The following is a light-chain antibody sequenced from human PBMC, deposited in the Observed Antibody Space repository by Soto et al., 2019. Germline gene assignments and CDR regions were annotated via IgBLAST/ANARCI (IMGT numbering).Light chain of an antibody. Sequence: QSALTQPASVSGSPGQSITISCTGTSSDVGGYKYVSWYQHHPGKAPKLMIYDVSNRPLGVSNRFSGSKSGNTASLTISGLQAEDEADYYCSSYTSTSTVLFGGGTKLTV. J-gene: IGLJ2*01. V-gene: IGLV2-14*03. CDR3: SSYTSTSTVL. CDR1: SSDVGGYKY. CDR2: DVS.